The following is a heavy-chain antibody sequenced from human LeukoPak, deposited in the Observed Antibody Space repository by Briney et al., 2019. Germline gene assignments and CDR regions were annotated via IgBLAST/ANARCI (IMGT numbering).Heavy chain of an antibody. Sequence: ASVKVSCKASGHTFMNYGISWVRQAPGQGLQWMGWISANNGNTNYAQKFQGRVTMTTDTSTSTAYMELRSLRSDDTAVYYCARDHYDSSGYYYPFDYWGQGTLVTVSS. CDR2: ISANNGNT. J-gene: IGHJ4*02. CDR1: GHTFMNYG. D-gene: IGHD3-22*01. CDR3: ARDHYDSSGYYYPFDY. V-gene: IGHV1-18*01.